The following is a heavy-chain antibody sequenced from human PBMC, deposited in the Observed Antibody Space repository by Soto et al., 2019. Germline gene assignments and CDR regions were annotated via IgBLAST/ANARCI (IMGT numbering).Heavy chain of an antibody. CDR2: IIPIFGTA. Sequence: QVQLVQSGAEVKKPGSSVKVSCKASGGTFSSYAISWVRQAPGQGLEWMGGIIPIFGTANYAQKFQGRVTMTADDSTSTAYMELSSLKSEDTAGYYCAREGVVSSSSTPFGYWGQGTLVTVSS. V-gene: IGHV1-69*12. J-gene: IGHJ4*02. D-gene: IGHD6-6*01. CDR3: AREGVVSSSSTPFGY. CDR1: GGTFSSYA.